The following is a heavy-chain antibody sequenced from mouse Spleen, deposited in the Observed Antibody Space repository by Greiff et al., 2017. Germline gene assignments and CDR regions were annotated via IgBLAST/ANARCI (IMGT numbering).Heavy chain of an antibody. J-gene: IGHJ4*01. V-gene: IGHV1-7*01. CDR2: INPSSGYA. CDR3: ARDYSKGSYAMDY. D-gene: IGHD2-5*01. Sequence: VKLMESGAELAKPGASVKLSCKASGYTFTSYWMHWVKQRPGQGLEWIGYINPSSGYAKYNQKFKDKATLTADKSSSTAYMQLSSLTSEDSAVYYCARDYSKGSYAMDYWGQGTSVTVSS. CDR1: GYTFTSYW.